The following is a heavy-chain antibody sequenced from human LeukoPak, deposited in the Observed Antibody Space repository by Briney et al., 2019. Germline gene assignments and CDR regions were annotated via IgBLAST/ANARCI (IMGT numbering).Heavy chain of an antibody. CDR3: ARDPGCSGTSCYWSFDY. CDR2: ITSTGTTI. Sequence: GGSLRLSCAASGFTFSSYEMNWVRQAPGKGLEWVSYITSTGTTIYYADSVKGRFTISRDNARNSLYLQMNSLRAEDTAVYYCARDPGCSGTSCYWSFDYWGRGTLVTVSS. V-gene: IGHV3-48*03. J-gene: IGHJ4*02. CDR1: GFTFSSYE. D-gene: IGHD2-2*01.